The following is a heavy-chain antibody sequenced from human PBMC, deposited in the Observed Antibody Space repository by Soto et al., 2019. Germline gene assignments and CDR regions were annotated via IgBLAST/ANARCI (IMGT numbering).Heavy chain of an antibody. CDR1: GYSFTIYW. CDR3: ASLKKGGYDKGGLF. D-gene: IGHD5-12*01. V-gene: IGHV5-10-1*01. J-gene: IGHJ4*02. CDR2: IDPSDSYT. Sequence: GESLKISCNGSGYSFTIYWISLVLQMPGKGLEWMGRIDPSDSYTNYSPSFQGHVTISADKSISTAYLQWSSLKASDTAMYYCASLKKGGYDKGGLFWGQGTLVTVSS.